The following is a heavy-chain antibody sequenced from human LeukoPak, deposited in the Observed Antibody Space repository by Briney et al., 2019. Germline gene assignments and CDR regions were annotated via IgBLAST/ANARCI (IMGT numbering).Heavy chain of an antibody. D-gene: IGHD4-17*01. V-gene: IGHV4-4*02. CDR2: IHHSGST. J-gene: IGHJ3*02. CDR3: AVETTKAFDI. Sequence: SGTLSLTCAVSGGSVSSSNWWSWVRQPPGKGLEWIAEIHHSGSTNYNPSLKSRVTISVDTSRNQFSLKLSSVTAADTAVYYCAVETTKAFDIWGQGTMVTVSS. CDR1: GGSVSSSNW.